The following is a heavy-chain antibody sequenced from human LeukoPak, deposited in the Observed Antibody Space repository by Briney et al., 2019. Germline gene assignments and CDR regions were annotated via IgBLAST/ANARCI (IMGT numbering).Heavy chain of an antibody. V-gene: IGHV1-2*04. CDR3: ARDKEPDGFDY. CDR1: GYTFTGYY. Sequence: ASVKVSCKASGYTFTGYYMHWVRQAPGQGLEWMGWINPNSGGTNYAQKFQGWVAMTRDTSISTAYMELSRLRSDDTAVYYCARDKEPDGFDYWGQGTLVTVSS. CDR2: INPNSGGT. J-gene: IGHJ4*02.